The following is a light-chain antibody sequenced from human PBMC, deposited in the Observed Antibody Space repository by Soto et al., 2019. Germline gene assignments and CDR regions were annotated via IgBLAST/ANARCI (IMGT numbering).Light chain of an antibody. V-gene: IGKV3-20*01. CDR1: QSVSSSY. CDR3: QQYGSSPTYT. Sequence: EIVLTQSPGTLSLSPGERATLSCRASQSVSSSYLAWYQQKPGQAPRLLIYGASSRATGIPDRFSGSGSGTDFTLTISRLEPEDLEVYYCQQYGSSPTYTFGQGTKLEIK. J-gene: IGKJ2*01. CDR2: GAS.